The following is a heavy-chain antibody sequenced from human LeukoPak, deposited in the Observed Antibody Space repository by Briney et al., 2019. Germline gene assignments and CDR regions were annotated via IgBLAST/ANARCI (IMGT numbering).Heavy chain of an antibody. V-gene: IGHV3-23*01. J-gene: IGHJ4*02. D-gene: IGHD3/OR15-3a*01. CDR1: GFTISNYW. CDR2: ISDSGGST. Sequence: GGSLRLSCAASGFTISNYWMTWVRQPPGKGPEWVAGISDSGGSTKYADSVKGRFTISRDNPKNTLYLQMNSLRAEDTAVYFCAKRGVVIRVILVGFHKEAYYFESWGQGALVTVSS. CDR3: AKRGVVIRVILVGFHKEAYYFES.